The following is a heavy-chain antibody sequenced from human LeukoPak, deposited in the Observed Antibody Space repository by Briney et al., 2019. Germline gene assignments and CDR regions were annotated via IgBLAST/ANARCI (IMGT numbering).Heavy chain of an antibody. CDR1: GFIFSGYY. Sequence: GGSLRLSCATSGFIFSGYYMSWIRQAPGKGLEWVSYISGSGNDISYADSVKGRFTISRDNAKGSLYLQMISLRAADTAVYYCGTHAGRTGSDDWGQGTLVTVSS. CDR3: GTHAGRTGSDD. V-gene: IGHV3-11*01. J-gene: IGHJ4*02. D-gene: IGHD3/OR15-3a*01. CDR2: ISGSGNDI.